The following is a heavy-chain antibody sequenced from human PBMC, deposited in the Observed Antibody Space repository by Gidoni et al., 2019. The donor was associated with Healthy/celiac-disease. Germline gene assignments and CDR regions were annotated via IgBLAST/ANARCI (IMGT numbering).Heavy chain of an antibody. CDR2: LYYSGST. Sequence: QVQLQESGPGLVKPSETLSLTCTVSGGSISSYYWSWIRQPPGKGLEWIGYLYYSGSTNYNPSLKSRVTISVDTSKNQFSLKLSSVTAADTAVYYCARLRFYDFWSGYRHYDAFDIWGQGTMVTVSS. D-gene: IGHD3-3*01. J-gene: IGHJ3*02. V-gene: IGHV4-59*08. CDR1: GGSISSYY. CDR3: ARLRFYDFWSGYRHYDAFDI.